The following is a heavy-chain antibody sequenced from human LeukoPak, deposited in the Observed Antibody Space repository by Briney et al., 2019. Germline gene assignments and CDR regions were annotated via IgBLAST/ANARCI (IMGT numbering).Heavy chain of an antibody. Sequence: GSSVKVSCKASGGTFSSYAISWVRQAPGQGLEWMGRIIPILGIANYAQKLQGRVTMTTDTSTSTAYMELRSLRSDDTAVYYCARDRYSSSIPDYWGQGTLVTVSS. J-gene: IGHJ4*02. D-gene: IGHD6-13*01. V-gene: IGHV1-69*04. CDR2: IIPILGIA. CDR1: GGTFSSYA. CDR3: ARDRYSSSIPDY.